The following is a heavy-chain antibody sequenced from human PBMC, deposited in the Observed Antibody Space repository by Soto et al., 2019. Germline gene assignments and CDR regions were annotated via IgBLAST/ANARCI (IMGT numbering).Heavy chain of an antibody. D-gene: IGHD4-17*01. J-gene: IGHJ4*02. CDR3: ARDHGDYFVRRHYFDY. CDR2: IYYRGST. V-gene: IGHV4-59*01. CDR1: GGSISSYY. Sequence: SETLSLTCTVSGGSISSYYWSWIRQPPGKGLEWIGYIYYRGSTNYNPSLKSRVTISVDTSKNQFSLKLSSVTAADTAVYYCARDHGDYFVRRHYFDYWGQGTLVTVSS.